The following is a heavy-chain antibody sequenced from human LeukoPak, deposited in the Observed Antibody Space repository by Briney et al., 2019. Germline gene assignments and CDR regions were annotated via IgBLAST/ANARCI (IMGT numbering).Heavy chain of an antibody. J-gene: IGHJ6*03. CDR1: GFTFSNAW. D-gene: IGHD5-24*01. CDR3: ARLMEMAATPYYYYYMDV. V-gene: IGHV3-7*01. CDR2: IKQDGSEK. Sequence: TGGSLRLSCAASGFTFSNAWMSWVRQAPGKGLEWVANIKQDGSEKYYVDSVKGRFSISRDNAKNSLYLQMNSLRAEDTAVYYCARLMEMAATPYYYYYMDVWGKGTTVTVSS.